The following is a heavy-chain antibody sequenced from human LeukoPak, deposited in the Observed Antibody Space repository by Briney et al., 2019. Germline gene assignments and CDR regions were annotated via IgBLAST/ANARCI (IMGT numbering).Heavy chain of an antibody. CDR1: GFTLSTYA. J-gene: IGHJ5*02. D-gene: IGHD4-23*01. Sequence: PGGSLRLSCAASGFTLSTYAMSWVRQAPGKGLEWVSAISGSGGSTYYADSVKGRFTISRDNSKNTLYLQMNSLRAEDTAVYYCAKGKGRWPDNWFDPWGQGTLVTVSS. CDR3: AKGKGRWPDNWFDP. CDR2: ISGSGGST. V-gene: IGHV3-23*01.